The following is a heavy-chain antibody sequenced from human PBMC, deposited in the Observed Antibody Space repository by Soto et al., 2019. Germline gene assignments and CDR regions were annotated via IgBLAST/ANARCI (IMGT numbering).Heavy chain of an antibody. J-gene: IGHJ6*02. D-gene: IGHD3-3*01. CDR2: IIPIFGTA. V-gene: IGHV1-69*13. CDR1: GGTFSSYA. Sequence: XVKVSCKASGGTFSSYAISWVRQAPGQGLEWMGGIIPIFGTANYAQKFQGRVTITADESTSTAYMELSSLRSEDTDVYYCAREVGVVTAPNYYYGMDVWGQGTTVTVSS. CDR3: AREVGVVTAPNYYYGMDV.